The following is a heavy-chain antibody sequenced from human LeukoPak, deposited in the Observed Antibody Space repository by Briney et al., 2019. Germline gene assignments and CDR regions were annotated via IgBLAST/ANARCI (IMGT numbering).Heavy chain of an antibody. D-gene: IGHD5-12*01. J-gene: IGHJ4*02. CDR1: GGSISSGDYY. CDR2: IYYSGST. CDR3: ARQLSHSGYDRKFDY. V-gene: IGHV4-30-4*08. Sequence: SHTLSLTCTVSGGSISSGDYYWSWIRQPPGKGLEWIGYIYYSGSTYYNPSLKSRVTISVDTSKNQFSLKLSSVTAADTAVYYCARQLSHSGYDRKFDYWGQGTLVTVSS.